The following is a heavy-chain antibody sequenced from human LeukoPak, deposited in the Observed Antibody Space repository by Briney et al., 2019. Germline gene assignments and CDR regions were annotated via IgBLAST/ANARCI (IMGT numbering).Heavy chain of an antibody. V-gene: IGHV3-48*03. J-gene: IGHJ4*02. CDR3: AREGPRGYGLDY. CDR1: GFTFSAYE. D-gene: IGHD5-12*01. CDR2: ISTSGDKI. Sequence: GGSLRLSCAAAGFTFSAYEMNWVRQAPGKGLEWVSYISTSGDKIYHADSVRGRFTTSRDNAKNSLSLQMNSLRVEDTAIYYCAREGPRGYGLDYWGQGTLVTVSS.